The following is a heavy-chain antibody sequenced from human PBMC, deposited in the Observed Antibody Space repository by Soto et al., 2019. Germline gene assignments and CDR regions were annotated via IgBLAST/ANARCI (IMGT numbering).Heavy chain of an antibody. CDR2: IWYDGSNK. CDR3: ARESTGSYISWFDP. J-gene: IGHJ5*02. V-gene: IGHV3-33*01. CDR1: GFTFSSYG. D-gene: IGHD3-10*01. Sequence: QVQLVESGGGVVQPGRSLRLSCAASGFTFSSYGMHWVRQAPGKGLEWVAVIWYDGSNKYYADSVKGRFTISRDNSKNTLYLQMNSLRAEDTAVYYCARESTGSYISWFDPWGLGTLVTVSS.